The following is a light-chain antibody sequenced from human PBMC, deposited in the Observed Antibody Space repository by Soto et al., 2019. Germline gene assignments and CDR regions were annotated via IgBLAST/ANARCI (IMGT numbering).Light chain of an antibody. CDR1: QSINNY. CDR2: TAS. J-gene: IGKJ2*01. V-gene: IGKV1-39*01. CDR3: HQSYRAPHT. Sequence: DIQMTQSPSSLSASVGDRVTITCRLSQSINNYLHWYQQKPGKAPKLLIYTASSLESGVPSRFSGSGSGTDFTLTISSLQPEDFASYFCHQSYRAPHTFGQGTKLEIK.